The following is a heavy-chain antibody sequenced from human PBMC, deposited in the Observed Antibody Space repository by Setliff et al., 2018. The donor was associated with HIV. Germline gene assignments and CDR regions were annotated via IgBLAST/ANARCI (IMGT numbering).Heavy chain of an antibody. D-gene: IGHD2-21*02. CDR1: GFTFSGYS. Sequence: PGGSLRLSCAASGFTFSGYSMNWVRQAPGKGLEWVSYISSISTTTHYADSVKGRFIISRDNAKNSLYLQMNSLRAEDTAVYYCARDLGYCGGDCYPPEGYWGQGTLVTVSS. V-gene: IGHV3-48*04. J-gene: IGHJ4*02. CDR2: ISSISTTT. CDR3: ARDLGYCGGDCYPPEGY.